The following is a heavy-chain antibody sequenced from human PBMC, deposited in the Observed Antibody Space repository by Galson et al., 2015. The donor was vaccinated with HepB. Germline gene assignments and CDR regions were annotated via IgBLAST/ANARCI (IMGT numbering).Heavy chain of an antibody. J-gene: IGHJ3*02. CDR2: IKQDGSEK. D-gene: IGHD2-2*01. Sequence: SLRLSCAASGFTFSSYWMSWVRQAPGKGLEWVANIKQDGSEKYYVDSVKGRFTISRDNAKNSLYLQMNSLRAEDTAVYYCARAKRYCSSTSCWDAFDIWGQGTMVTVSS. V-gene: IGHV3-7*03. CDR3: ARAKRYCSSTSCWDAFDI. CDR1: GFTFSSYW.